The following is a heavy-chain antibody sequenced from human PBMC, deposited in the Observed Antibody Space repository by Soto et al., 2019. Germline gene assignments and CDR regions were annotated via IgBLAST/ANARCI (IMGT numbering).Heavy chain of an antibody. CDR2: IWYDGSNK. J-gene: IGHJ4*02. CDR3: ARDFARSAAGTRHLAMNVAY. Sequence: GGSLRLSCAASGFTFSSYGMHWVRQAPGKGLEWVAVIWYDGSNKYYADSVKGRFTISRDNSKNTLYLQMNSLRAEDTAVYYCARDFARSAAGTRHLAMNVAYWGQGTLVTVSS. D-gene: IGHD6-13*01. CDR1: GFTFSSYG. V-gene: IGHV3-33*01.